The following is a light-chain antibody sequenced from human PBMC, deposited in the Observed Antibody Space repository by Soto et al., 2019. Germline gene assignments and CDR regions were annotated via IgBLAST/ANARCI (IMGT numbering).Light chain of an antibody. CDR2: GAS. V-gene: IGKV3-15*01. Sequence: EIVMTQSPATLSVSPGERATLSCRASQSVSSNLAWYQQKPGQAPRLLIYGASTRATGIPARFSGSGSGTEFTLTISSLQSEDFAVYSCQHYNNWPPKFTFGPGTQVDIK. CDR1: QSVSSN. CDR3: QHYNNWPPKFT. J-gene: IGKJ3*01.